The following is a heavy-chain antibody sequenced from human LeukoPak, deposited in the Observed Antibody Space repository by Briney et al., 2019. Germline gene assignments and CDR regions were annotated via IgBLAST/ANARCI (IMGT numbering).Heavy chain of an antibody. J-gene: IGHJ5*02. Sequence: GGSLRLSCAASGFTFSSYSMNWVRQAPGKGPEWVSSISSSSSYIYYADSVKGRFTISRDNAKNSLYLQMNSLRAEDTAVYYCARDLARDKYSSGWYGPSFDPWGQGTLVTVSS. V-gene: IGHV3-21*01. CDR1: GFTFSSYS. D-gene: IGHD6-19*01. CDR2: ISSSSSYI. CDR3: ARDLARDKYSSGWYGPSFDP.